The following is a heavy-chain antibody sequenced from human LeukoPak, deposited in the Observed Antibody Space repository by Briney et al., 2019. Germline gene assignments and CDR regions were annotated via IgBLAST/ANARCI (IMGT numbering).Heavy chain of an antibody. CDR3: ARDPSGYSYGHLDY. J-gene: IGHJ4*02. V-gene: IGHV4-39*07. Sequence: PSETLSLTCTVSGGSISSSSYYWAWIRQPPGKGLEWIGSIHYSGSTYYNPSLQSRVTISVDTSKNQFSLKLSSVTAADSAVYYCARDPSGYSYGHLDYWGQGTLVTVSS. CDR2: IHYSGST. D-gene: IGHD5-18*01. CDR1: GGSISSSSYY.